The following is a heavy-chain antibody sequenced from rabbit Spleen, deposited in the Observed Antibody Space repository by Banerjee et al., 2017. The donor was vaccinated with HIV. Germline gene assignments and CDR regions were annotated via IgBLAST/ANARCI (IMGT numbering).Heavy chain of an antibody. D-gene: IGHD3-1*01. V-gene: IGHV1S43*01. J-gene: IGHJ4*01. CDR3: ARDKELEIWGYEFNL. CDR2: IYAGDGST. CDR1: GLDFSNYW. Sequence: QSLEESGGGLVKPGGTLTLTCKGSGLDFSNYWMCWVRQAPGKGPEWIACIYAGDGSTDYARWVNGRFTVSKTSSTVDLKMTSLTAADTATYFCARDKELEIWGYEFNLWGPGTLVTVS.